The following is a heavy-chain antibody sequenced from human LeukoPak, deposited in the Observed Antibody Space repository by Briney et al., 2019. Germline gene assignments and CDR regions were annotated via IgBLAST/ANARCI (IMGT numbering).Heavy chain of an antibody. CDR1: EYTFTGDY. J-gene: IGHJ4*02. D-gene: IGHD5-24*01. Sequence: ASVKVSCKASEYTFTGDYVHWVRQAPGQGLEWMGWINPNSGGTNYAQKFQGRVTMTRDTSINTAYMELSRLTSDDTAEYYWARAKDGYTYGYWGQGTLVSVSS. V-gene: IGHV1-2*02. CDR3: ARAKDGYTYGY. CDR2: INPNSGGT.